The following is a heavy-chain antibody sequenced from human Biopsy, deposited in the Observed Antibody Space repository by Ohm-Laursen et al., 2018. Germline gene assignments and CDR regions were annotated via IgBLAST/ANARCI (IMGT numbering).Heavy chain of an antibody. D-gene: IGHD1-26*01. Sequence: SETLSLTCTVSGGSISGHFWSWARQPAGKGLEWIGRIYSNGNTNYIPSLKSRVSMSVDTSKNHFSLNLTSVTAADTAMYYCARDEGLLRAFDIWGQGTLGTVSS. CDR2: IYSNGNT. CDR1: GGSISGHF. CDR3: ARDEGLLRAFDI. V-gene: IGHV4-4*07. J-gene: IGHJ3*02.